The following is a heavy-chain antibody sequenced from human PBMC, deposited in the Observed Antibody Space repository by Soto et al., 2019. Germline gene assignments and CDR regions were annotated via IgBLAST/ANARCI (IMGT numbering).Heavy chain of an antibody. Sequence: GGSLRLSCAASGFTFSSYAMSWVRQAPGKGLEWVSAISGSGGSTYYADSVKGRFTISRDNSKNTLYLQMNSLRAEDTAVYYCAKARADDSGSDYYYYYGMDVWGQGTTVTVSS. CDR1: GFTFSSYA. D-gene: IGHD5-12*01. CDR2: ISGSGGST. J-gene: IGHJ6*02. V-gene: IGHV3-23*01. CDR3: AKARADDSGSDYYYYYGMDV.